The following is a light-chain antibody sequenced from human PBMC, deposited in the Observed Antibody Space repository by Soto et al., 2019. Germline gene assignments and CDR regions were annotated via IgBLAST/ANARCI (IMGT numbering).Light chain of an antibody. J-gene: IGKJ4*01. V-gene: IGKV3-11*01. Sequence: EIVLPQSPATLSLSPGERATLSCRASQSVSSYLAWYQQKPGQAPRLLIYDASNRATGLPARFSGSGSGTDFTLTISSLEPDDFAVYYGQQRSNGPLTFGGGTKVESK. CDR1: QSVSSY. CDR2: DAS. CDR3: QQRSNGPLT.